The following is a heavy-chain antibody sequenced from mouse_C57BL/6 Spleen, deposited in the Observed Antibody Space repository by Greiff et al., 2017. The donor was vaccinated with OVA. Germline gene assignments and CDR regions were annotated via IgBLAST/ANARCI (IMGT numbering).Heavy chain of an antibody. D-gene: IGHD1-1*01. V-gene: IGHV1-72*01. CDR2: IDPNSGGT. CDR3: ARQVRCPYYFDV. Sequence: QVQLQQPGAELVKPGASVKPSCKASGYTFTSYWMHWVKQRPGQGLEWIGRIDPNSGGTKYNEKFKSKATMTVDKPSSTAYMQLSSLTSEDSAVYYCARQVRCPYYFDVWGQGTTLTVSS. J-gene: IGHJ2*01. CDR1: GYTFTSYW.